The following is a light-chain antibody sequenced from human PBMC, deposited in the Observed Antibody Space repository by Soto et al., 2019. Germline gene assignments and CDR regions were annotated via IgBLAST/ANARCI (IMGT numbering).Light chain of an antibody. CDR2: AAS. J-gene: IGKJ2*03. Sequence: IEMTQSPSSLSASIGDRVTITCRASENIRNYLTWYQQRPGKAPKVLIFAASALESGVPSRFSGNGSGTDFTLTISSLRPEDFGTYYCHHAYTTPDMYSFGQGNKLEIK. CDR1: ENIRNY. CDR3: HHAYTTPDMYS. V-gene: IGKV1-39*01.